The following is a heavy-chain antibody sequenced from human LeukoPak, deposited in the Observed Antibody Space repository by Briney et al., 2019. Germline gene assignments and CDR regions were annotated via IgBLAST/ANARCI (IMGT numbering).Heavy chain of an antibody. Sequence: ASVKVPCKASGYTFTGYYMHWVRQAPGQGLEWMGWINPNSGGTNCAQKFQDRVAVTRDTSISTAYMELSRLRSDDTAVYYCARGYSSNFFYYYYMDVWGKGTTVTVSS. D-gene: IGHD6-13*01. CDR1: GYTFTGYY. V-gene: IGHV1-2*02. J-gene: IGHJ6*03. CDR2: INPNSGGT. CDR3: ARGYSSNFFYYYYMDV.